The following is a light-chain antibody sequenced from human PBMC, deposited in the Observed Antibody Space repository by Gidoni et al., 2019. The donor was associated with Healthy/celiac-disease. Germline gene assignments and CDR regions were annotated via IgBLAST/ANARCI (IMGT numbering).Light chain of an antibody. CDR2: LNSDGSH. Sequence: QLVLTQSPSASAPLGASVKLTCTLSSGHSSYAIAWHQQQPEKGPRYLMKLNSDGSHSKGDWIPDRFSGSSSGAERYLTISSLQSEDEADYYCQTWGTGIRVFGGGTKLTVL. V-gene: IGLV4-69*01. CDR1: SGHSSYA. CDR3: QTWGTGIRV. J-gene: IGLJ2*01.